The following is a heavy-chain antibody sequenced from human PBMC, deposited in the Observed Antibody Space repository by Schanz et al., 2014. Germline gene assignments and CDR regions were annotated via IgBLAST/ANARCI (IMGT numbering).Heavy chain of an antibody. CDR2: IHHSGSI. J-gene: IGHJ6*02. V-gene: IGHV4-34*10. CDR3: ARHLVNAYGMDV. CDR1: GGPFSGYF. D-gene: IGHD3-3*02. Sequence: QVQLQESGPGLVKPSETLSLTCAVYGGPFSGYFWSWIRQSPGKGLQWIGEIHHSGSIIYNPSLRSGVTISMDTSKNQFFLKVPSVPAADTAVYYCARHLVNAYGMDVWGQGTAVTVSS.